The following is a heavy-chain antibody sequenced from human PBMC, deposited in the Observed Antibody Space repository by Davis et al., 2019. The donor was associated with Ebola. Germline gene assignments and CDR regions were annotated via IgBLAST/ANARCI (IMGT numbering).Heavy chain of an antibody. D-gene: IGHD2-2*03. CDR2: ISFDGSNE. Sequence: PGGSLRLSCAASGFIFSSFGMHWVRQAPGKGLEWLAVISFDGSNEYYADSVKGRFTISRDNSKKTLHLQMNSLRTEDTAVYHCAKDLGYCSSTSCYYYYYYMDVWGKGTTVTVSS. V-gene: IGHV3-30*18. J-gene: IGHJ6*03. CDR3: AKDLGYCSSTSCYYYYYYMDV. CDR1: GFIFSSFG.